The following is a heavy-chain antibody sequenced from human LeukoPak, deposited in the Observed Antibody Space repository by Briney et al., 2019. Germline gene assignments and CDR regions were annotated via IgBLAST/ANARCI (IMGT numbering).Heavy chain of an antibody. CDR1: GGSFSGYY. D-gene: IGHD5-12*01. CDR3: ARGVAGNTFDY. J-gene: IGHJ4*02. Sequence: SETLSLTCAVYGGSFSGYYWSWIRQPPGKGLEWIGEINHSGSTNHNPSLKSRGTISVDTAKSQFSLRLTSMTAADTAVYYCARGVAGNTFDYWGQGTLVTVSS. V-gene: IGHV4-34*01. CDR2: INHSGST.